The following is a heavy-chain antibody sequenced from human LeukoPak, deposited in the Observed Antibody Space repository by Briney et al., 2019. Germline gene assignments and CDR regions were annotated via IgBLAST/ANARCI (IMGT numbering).Heavy chain of an antibody. CDR3: AARGSGTAPDFDY. J-gene: IGHJ4*02. V-gene: IGHV1-2*02. CDR2: INPNSGGT. CDR1: GYTFTGYY. D-gene: IGHD1-7*01. Sequence: ASVKVSCKASGYTFTGYYMHWVRQAPGQGLEWMGWINPNSGGTNYAQKFQGRVTMTRDTSISTGYMELSRLRSDDTAVYYCAARGSGTAPDFDYWGQGTLVTVSS.